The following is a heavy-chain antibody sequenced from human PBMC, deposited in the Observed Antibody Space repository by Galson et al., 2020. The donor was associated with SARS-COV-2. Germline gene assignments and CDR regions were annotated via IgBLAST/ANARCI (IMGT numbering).Heavy chain of an antibody. V-gene: IGHV3-23*01. CDR3: AKEQGNDYGEQLHY. D-gene: IGHD4-17*01. CDR1: GFTFSRYA. CDR2: ISGSGGST. Sequence: GESLKISCAASGFTFSRYAMSWVRQAPGKGLDWVSGISGSGGSTYYADSVKGRFTISRDNSKNTLYLQMNSLRAEDTALYYCAKEQGNDYGEQLHYWGQGTLVTVSS. J-gene: IGHJ4*02.